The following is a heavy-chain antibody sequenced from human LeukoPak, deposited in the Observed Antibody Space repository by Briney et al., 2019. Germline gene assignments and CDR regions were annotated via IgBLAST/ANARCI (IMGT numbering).Heavy chain of an antibody. Sequence: PGGSLRLSCAGSGFTFSTYAMHWVRQAPGKGLEWVSYISSSGGTIYYADSVKGRFTISRDNAKNSLYLQMNSLRAEDTAVYYCARDRLGVVGATCPDYWGQGTLVTVSS. CDR1: GFTFSTYA. V-gene: IGHV3-48*03. CDR3: ARDRLGVVGATCPDY. CDR2: ISSSGGTI. D-gene: IGHD1-26*01. J-gene: IGHJ4*02.